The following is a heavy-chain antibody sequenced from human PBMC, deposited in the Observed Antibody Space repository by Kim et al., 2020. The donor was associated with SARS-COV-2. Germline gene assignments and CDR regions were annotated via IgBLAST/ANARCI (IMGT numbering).Heavy chain of an antibody. CDR3: ARCDHRLGGYDFDY. D-gene: IGHD5-12*01. CDR1: EFTFSDYY. J-gene: IGHJ4*02. Sequence: GGSLRLSCAASEFTFSDYYMSWIRQAPGKGLEWVSYISSSGSYTNYADSVKGRFTISRDNAKNSLYLQMNSLRAEDTAVYYCARCDHRLGGYDFDYWGQGTLVTVSS. V-gene: IGHV3-11*06. CDR2: ISSSGSYT.